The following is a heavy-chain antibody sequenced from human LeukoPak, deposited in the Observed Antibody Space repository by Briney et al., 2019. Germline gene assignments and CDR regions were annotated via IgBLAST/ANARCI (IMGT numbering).Heavy chain of an antibody. Sequence: PGGSLRLSCAASGFTFSSYAMSWVRQAPGKGLEWVSAISGSGGSTYYADSVKGRFTISRDNSKNTLYLQMNSLRAEDTAVYYCAKDNFVVTATPTWFDPWGQGTLVTVSS. CDR3: AKDNFVVTATPTWFDP. J-gene: IGHJ5*02. D-gene: IGHD2-21*02. V-gene: IGHV3-23*01. CDR2: ISGSGGST. CDR1: GFTFSSYA.